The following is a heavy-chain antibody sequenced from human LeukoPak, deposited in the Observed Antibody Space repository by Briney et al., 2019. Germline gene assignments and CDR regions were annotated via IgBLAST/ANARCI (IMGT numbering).Heavy chain of an antibody. J-gene: IGHJ4*02. CDR1: GFTFSSYS. CDR2: ISSSSSYI. D-gene: IGHD6-13*01. CDR3: AREGGAAAGTGYFDY. Sequence: GGSLRLSCAASGFTFSSYSMNWVRQAPGKGLEWVSSISSSSSYIYYADSVKGRFTISRDNAKNSLYLQMNSLRAEDTAVYYCAREGGAAAGTGYFDYWGQGTLVTVSS. V-gene: IGHV3-21*04.